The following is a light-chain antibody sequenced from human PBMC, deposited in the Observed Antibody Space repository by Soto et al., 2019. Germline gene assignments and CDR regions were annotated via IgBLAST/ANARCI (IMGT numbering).Light chain of an antibody. J-gene: IGLJ3*02. CDR2: RNN. CDR1: RSNIGRNY. V-gene: IGLV1-47*01. Sequence: QSVLTQPPSASGTPGQRVSISCSGSRSNIGRNYVYWYQQLPGTAPKLLIQRNNERPSGVPDRFSGSKSGTSVSLAISGLQSEDEATYYCAAWDDTLNGQVFGGGTKLTVL. CDR3: AAWDDTLNGQV.